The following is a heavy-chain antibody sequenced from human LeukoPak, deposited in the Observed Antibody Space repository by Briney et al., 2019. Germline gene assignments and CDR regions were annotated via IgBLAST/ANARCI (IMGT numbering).Heavy chain of an antibody. CDR2: INPSGGST. V-gene: IGHV1-46*01. J-gene: IGHJ4*02. CDR3: AGESYSSSPSPTQFDY. D-gene: IGHD6-6*01. CDR1: GYTFTSYY. Sequence: ASVKVSCKASGYTFTSYYMHWVRQAPGQGLEWMGIINPSGGSTSYAQKFQGRVTMTRDTSTSTVYMELSSLRSEDTAVYYCAGESYSSSPSPTQFDYWGQGTLVTVSS.